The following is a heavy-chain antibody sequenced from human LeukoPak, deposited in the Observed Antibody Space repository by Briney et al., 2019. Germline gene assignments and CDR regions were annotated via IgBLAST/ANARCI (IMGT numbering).Heavy chain of an antibody. D-gene: IGHD6-19*01. CDR2: ISYDGSNK. J-gene: IGHJ4*02. V-gene: IGHV3-30*18. Sequence: GRSLRLSCAASGFTFSSYGMHWVRQAPGKGLEWVAVISYDGSNKYYADSVKGRFTISRDNSKNTLYLQMNSLRAEDTAVYYCAKFPIIAVAGEDFDYWGQGTLVTVSS. CDR3: AKFPIIAVAGEDFDY. CDR1: GFTFSSYG.